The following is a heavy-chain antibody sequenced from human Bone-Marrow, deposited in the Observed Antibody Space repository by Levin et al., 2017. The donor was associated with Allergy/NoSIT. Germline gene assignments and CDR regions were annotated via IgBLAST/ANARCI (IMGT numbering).Heavy chain of an antibody. D-gene: IGHD3-9*01. Sequence: SQTLSLTCTVSGGSITSGSYYWGWIRQPPGKGLEWIGSIYYSGSSFYSPSLKSRVTISVDMSKNQFSLKLSPVTAADTAVYYCARHHDDFLTGYAYCFAYWGKGILVTVSS. V-gene: IGHV4-39*01. CDR2: IYYSGSS. CDR1: GGSITSGSYY. CDR3: ARHHDDFLTGYAYCFAY. J-gene: IGHJ4*02.